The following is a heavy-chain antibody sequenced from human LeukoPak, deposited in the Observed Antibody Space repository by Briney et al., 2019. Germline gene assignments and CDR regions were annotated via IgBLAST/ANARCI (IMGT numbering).Heavy chain of an antibody. V-gene: IGHV3-11*01. Sequence: GGSLRLSCAASGFTFSDYYMSWIRQAPGKGLEWVSYISSSGSTIYYADSVKGRFTISRGNAKNSLYLQMNSLRAEDTAVYYCARVVQEDWFDPWGQGTLVTVSS. CDR3: ARVVQEDWFDP. CDR1: GFTFSDYY. J-gene: IGHJ5*02. CDR2: ISSSGSTI.